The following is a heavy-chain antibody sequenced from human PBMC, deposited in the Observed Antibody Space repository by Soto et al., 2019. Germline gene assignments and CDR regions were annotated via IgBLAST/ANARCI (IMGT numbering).Heavy chain of an antibody. V-gene: IGHV3-9*01. CDR2: ISWNNGII. Sequence: EVQLVESGGGLVQPGRSLRLSCTASGFPFNDYAMHWVRHAPGKGLEWVSGISWNNGIIGFADSVRDRFTISRDNAKNSLYLQMNSLRPEDTALYYCVKGRRLDTYYGMDVWGQGTTVTVSS. D-gene: IGHD3-9*01. CDR3: VKGRRLDTYYGMDV. J-gene: IGHJ6*02. CDR1: GFPFNDYA.